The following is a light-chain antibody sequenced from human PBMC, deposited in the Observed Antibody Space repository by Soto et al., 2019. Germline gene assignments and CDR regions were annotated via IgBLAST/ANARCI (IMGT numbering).Light chain of an antibody. CDR3: QQYGGSPLT. CDR1: ESVDDDF. Sequence: EIVLTQSPGTLSLSSGERATLSCRANESVDDDFLAWYQRRPGQAPRLLIYGASTRASGIPQRFSGGGSGNEFHLTISKTEPEDFAVYYCQQYGGSPLTFGQGTRLEIK. CDR2: GAS. V-gene: IGKV3-20*01. J-gene: IGKJ5*01.